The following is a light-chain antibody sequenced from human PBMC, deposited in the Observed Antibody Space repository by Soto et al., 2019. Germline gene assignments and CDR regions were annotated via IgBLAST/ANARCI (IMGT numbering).Light chain of an antibody. CDR1: QSISTY. V-gene: IGKV3-11*01. Sequence: EIVLTQSPDTLSLSPGERATLSCRASQSISTYLAWYQQKPGQAPRLFIYDASSRATGIPARFSGSGSGTDFTLTISSLEPEDFAVYYCQQRSKWPITFGQGTRLEIK. CDR3: QQRSKWPIT. J-gene: IGKJ5*01. CDR2: DAS.